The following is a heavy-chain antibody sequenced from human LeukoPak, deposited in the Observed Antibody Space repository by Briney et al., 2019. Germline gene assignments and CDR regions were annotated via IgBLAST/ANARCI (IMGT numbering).Heavy chain of an antibody. CDR1: GYTFTNYY. CDR3: ASGEDSSSWFSHPFVD. Sequence: GASVKVSCKASGYTFTNYYIHWVRQAPGQGLEWMGIINPSGGSTSYAQKFQGRVTMTRDTSTSTAYMELSSLRSEDTAVYYCASGEDSSSWFSHPFVDWGQGTLVTVSS. CDR2: INPSGGST. V-gene: IGHV1-46*01. D-gene: IGHD6-13*01. J-gene: IGHJ4*02.